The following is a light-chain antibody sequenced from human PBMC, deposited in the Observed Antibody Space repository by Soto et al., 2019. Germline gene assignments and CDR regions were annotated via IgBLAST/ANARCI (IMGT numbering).Light chain of an antibody. J-gene: IGKJ1*01. CDR3: QQANSFPWT. Sequence: DIQMTQSPSSVSASVGDRVTITCRASQDISSWLAWYQQKPGKAPKLLIYLASSLQSGVPSRFSGSGFGTDFTLSISSLQPEDFATYYCQQANSFPWTLGQGSKVEIK. V-gene: IGKV1-12*01. CDR2: LAS. CDR1: QDISSW.